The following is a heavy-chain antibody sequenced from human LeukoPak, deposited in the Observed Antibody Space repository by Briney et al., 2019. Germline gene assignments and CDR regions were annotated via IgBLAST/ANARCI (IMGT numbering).Heavy chain of an antibody. CDR1: GESFSGYY. J-gene: IGHJ4*02. Sequence: SETLSLTCAVYGESFSGYYWSWIRQPPGKGLEWIGEINHSGSTNYNPSLKSRVTISVDTSKNQFSLKLSSVTAADTAVYYCARIGVGSSWYGGFDYWGQGTLVTVSS. CDR3: ARIGVGSSWYGGFDY. D-gene: IGHD6-13*01. V-gene: IGHV4-34*01. CDR2: INHSGST.